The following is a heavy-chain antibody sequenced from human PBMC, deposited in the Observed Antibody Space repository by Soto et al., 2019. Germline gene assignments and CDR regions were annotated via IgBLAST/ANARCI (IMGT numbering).Heavy chain of an antibody. D-gene: IGHD5-18*01. V-gene: IGHV3-30*18. Sequence: QVQLVESGGGVVQPGRSLRLSCAASGFTFSSYGMHWVRQAPGKGLEWVAVISYDGSNKYYADSVKGRFTISRDNSKNTLDLQMNSLRAEDTAVYSCVKGYSYSVCDYWGQGTLVTVSS. CDR1: GFTFSSYG. J-gene: IGHJ4*02. CDR3: VKGYSYSVCDY. CDR2: ISYDGSNK.